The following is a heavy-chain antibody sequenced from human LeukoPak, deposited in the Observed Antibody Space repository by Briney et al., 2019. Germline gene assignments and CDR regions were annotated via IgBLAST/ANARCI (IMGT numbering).Heavy chain of an antibody. D-gene: IGHD2-15*01. V-gene: IGHV3-7*01. CDR3: ARDRYCSA. Sequence: GGSLRLSCAASGFTSSNYWMSWVRRAPGKGLEWVANIKQDGSEKYYVDSVKGRFTISRDNAKNSLFLQMNSLRAEDTAMYYCARDRYCSAWGQGTLVTVSS. CDR1: GFTSSNYW. J-gene: IGHJ5*02. CDR2: IKQDGSEK.